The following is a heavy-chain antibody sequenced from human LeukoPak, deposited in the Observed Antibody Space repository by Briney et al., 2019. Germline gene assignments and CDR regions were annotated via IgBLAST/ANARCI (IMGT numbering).Heavy chain of an antibody. CDR3: ARHCVDGDYVPGWFDP. CDR1: RGSFSDYY. V-gene: IGHV4-39*01. CDR2: IYYSGST. Sequence: SETLSLTCTVYRGSFSDYYWGWIRQPPGKGLEWIGSIYYSGSTYYNPSLKSRVTISVGTSKNQFSLKLSSVTAADTAVYYCARHCVDGDYVPGWFDPWGQGTLVTVSS. D-gene: IGHD4-17*01. J-gene: IGHJ5*02.